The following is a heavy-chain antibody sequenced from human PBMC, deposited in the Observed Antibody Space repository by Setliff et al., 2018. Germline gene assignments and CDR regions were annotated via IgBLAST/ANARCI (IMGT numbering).Heavy chain of an antibody. Sequence: SETLSLTCAVYGGSFSGYYWSWIRQPPGKGLERIGEINHSGSTNYNPSLKSRVTISVDTSKNQFSLKLSFVTAADTAVYYCARGPGDCISTSCYPSANFYYYMDVWGKGATVTVSS. CDR3: ARGPGDCISTSCYPSANFYYYMDV. V-gene: IGHV4-34*01. CDR1: GGSFSGYY. D-gene: IGHD2-2*01. J-gene: IGHJ6*03. CDR2: INHSGST.